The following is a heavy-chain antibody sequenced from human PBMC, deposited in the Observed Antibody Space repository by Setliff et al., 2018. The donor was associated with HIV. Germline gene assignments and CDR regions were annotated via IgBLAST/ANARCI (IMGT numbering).Heavy chain of an antibody. CDR3: ASARIPTGGTSTSFDY. V-gene: IGHV3-33*08. Sequence: PGGSLRLSCTVVGFSLENFDMHWIRQAPGKGLEWVSLLWRDEVGEYYADSVKGRFSISRDDSKNTLFLQLNTLRPEDTAVYYCASARIPTGGTSTSFDYWGQGTLVAVSS. D-gene: IGHD1-1*01. J-gene: IGHJ4*02. CDR1: GFSLENFD. CDR2: LWRDEVGE.